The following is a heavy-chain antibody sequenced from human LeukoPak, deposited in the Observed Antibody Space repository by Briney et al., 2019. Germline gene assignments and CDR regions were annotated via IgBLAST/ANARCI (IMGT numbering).Heavy chain of an antibody. CDR2: ISGSGGST. D-gene: IGHD6-13*01. J-gene: IGHJ4*02. CDR3: ARSRGYSSSGYYFDY. Sequence: GSLRLSCAASGFTFSSYAMSWVRPAPGKGLEWVSAISGSGGSTYYSDSVKGRFTISRDNSKNTLYLQMNSLRAEDTAVYYCARSRGYSSSGYYFDYWGQGTLVTVSS. CDR1: GFTFSSYA. V-gene: IGHV3-23*01.